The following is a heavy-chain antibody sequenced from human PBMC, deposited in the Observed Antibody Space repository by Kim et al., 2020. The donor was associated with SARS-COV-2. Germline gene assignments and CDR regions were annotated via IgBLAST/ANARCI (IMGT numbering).Heavy chain of an antibody. D-gene: IGHD6-13*01. Sequence: STYYADSVKGRFTISRDNSKNTLYLQMNSLRAEDTAVYYCARYSDGVFDYWGQGTLVTVSS. V-gene: IGHV3-66*01. J-gene: IGHJ4*02. CDR2: ST. CDR3: ARYSDGVFDY.